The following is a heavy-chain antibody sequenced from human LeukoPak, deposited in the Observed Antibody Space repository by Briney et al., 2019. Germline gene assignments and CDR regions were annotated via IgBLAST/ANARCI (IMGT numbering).Heavy chain of an antibody. CDR2: IYSGGST. CDR3: ASSTIFGVVDAFDI. Sequence: PGGSLRLSCAASGFTFSSYAMSWVRQAPGKGLEWVSVIYSGGSTYYADSVKGRFTISRDNSKNTLYLQMNSLRAEDTAVYYCASSTIFGVVDAFDIWGQGSMVTVSS. V-gene: IGHV3-53*01. CDR1: GFTFSSYA. J-gene: IGHJ3*02. D-gene: IGHD3-3*01.